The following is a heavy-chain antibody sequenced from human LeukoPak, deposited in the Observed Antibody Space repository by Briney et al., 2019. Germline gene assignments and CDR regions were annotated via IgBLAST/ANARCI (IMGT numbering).Heavy chain of an antibody. CDR2: IYYSGST. V-gene: IGHV4-59*08. J-gene: IGHJ4*02. CDR1: GGSISSYY. Sequence: PSETLSLTCTVSGGSISSYYWSWIWQPPGKGLEWIVYIYYSGSTNYNPSLKSRVTISVDTSKNQFSLKLSSVTAADTAVYYCARGDCSGGSCYSFWGTRPVGYFDYWGQGTLVTVSS. D-gene: IGHD2-15*01. CDR3: ARGDCSGGSCYSFWGTRPVGYFDY.